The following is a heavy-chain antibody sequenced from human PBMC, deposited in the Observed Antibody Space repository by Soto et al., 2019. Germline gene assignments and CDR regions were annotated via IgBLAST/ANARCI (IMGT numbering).Heavy chain of an antibody. J-gene: IGHJ4*02. D-gene: IGHD2-15*01. Sequence: EVQLLESGGGLVQPGGSLRLSCAASGFTFSSYAMSWVRQAPGKGLEWVSAISGSGGSTYYADSVKGRFTISRDNSKNTLYLQMNSLRAEDTAVYYCARKYCSGGSCYSDYWGQGTLVTVSS. V-gene: IGHV3-23*01. CDR1: GFTFSSYA. CDR2: ISGSGGST. CDR3: ARKYCSGGSCYSDY.